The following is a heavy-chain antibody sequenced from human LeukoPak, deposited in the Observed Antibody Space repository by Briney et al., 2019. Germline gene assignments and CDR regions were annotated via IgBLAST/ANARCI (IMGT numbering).Heavy chain of an antibody. CDR1: GYSISSGYY. D-gene: IGHD1-1*01. CDR2: IYHSGST. CDR3: ARPTGDGFDI. V-gene: IGHV4-38-2*01. Sequence: SETLSLTCAVSGYSISSGYYWGWIRQPPGKGLEWIGSIYHSGSTYYNPSLKSRVTMSVDTSKNQFSLKLNSVTAADTAVYYCARPTGDGFDIWGQGTVVTVSS. J-gene: IGHJ3*02.